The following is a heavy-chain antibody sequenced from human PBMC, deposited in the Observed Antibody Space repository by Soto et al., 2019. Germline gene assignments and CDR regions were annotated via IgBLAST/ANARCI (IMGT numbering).Heavy chain of an antibody. D-gene: IGHD2-2*01. Sequence: GASVKFPCAASGSTFTSYYRDWVRQAHEQGLEWMGIINPSGGSTSYAQKFQGRVTMTRDTSTSTVYMELSSLRSEDTAVYYCARAQPAGLYGMDVWGQGTTVTVSS. V-gene: IGHV1-46*01. J-gene: IGHJ6*02. CDR3: ARAQPAGLYGMDV. CDR1: GSTFTSYY. CDR2: INPSGGST.